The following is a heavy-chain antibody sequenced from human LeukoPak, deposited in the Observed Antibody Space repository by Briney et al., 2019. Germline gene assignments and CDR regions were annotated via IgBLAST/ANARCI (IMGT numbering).Heavy chain of an antibody. D-gene: IGHD6-13*01. CDR3: ARGHYSSSWYVFDY. CDR1: GGSISSYY. J-gene: IGHJ4*02. Sequence: SETLSLTCTVSGGSISSYYWSWIRQPPGKGLEWIGYIYYSGSTNYNPSLKSRVTISVDTSKNQFSLRLSSVTAADTAVYYCARGHYSSSWYVFDYWAREPWSPSPQ. V-gene: IGHV4-59*01. CDR2: IYYSGST.